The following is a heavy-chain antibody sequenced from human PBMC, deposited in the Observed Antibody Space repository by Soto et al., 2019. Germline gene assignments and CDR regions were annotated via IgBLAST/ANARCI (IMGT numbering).Heavy chain of an antibody. CDR3: AKGDIVVVVADLYGMDV. CDR1: GGTFSSYA. CDR2: IIPIFGTA. J-gene: IGHJ6*02. D-gene: IGHD2-15*01. V-gene: IGHV1-69*01. Sequence: QVQLVQSGAEVKKPGSSVKVSCKASGGTFSSYAISWVRQAPGQGLEWMGGIIPIFGTANYAQKFQGRVTITADESTSTAYRELSSLRSEDTAVYYCAKGDIVVVVADLYGMDVWGQGTTVTVSS.